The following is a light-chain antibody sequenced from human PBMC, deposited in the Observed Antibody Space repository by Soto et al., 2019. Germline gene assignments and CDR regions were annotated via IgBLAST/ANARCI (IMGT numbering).Light chain of an antibody. CDR3: QNYNSFSRT. Sequence: DVQMTQSPSTLSASVGDGVAITWRAGDNIAAWTAWYQRKPGKAPKPLIYKAANLADEVPSRFAGSGSGTDFTLTITRLQPDDFATYYCQNYNSFSRTVGPGTKVDSK. CDR1: DNIAAW. V-gene: IGKV1-5*03. J-gene: IGKJ1*01. CDR2: KAA.